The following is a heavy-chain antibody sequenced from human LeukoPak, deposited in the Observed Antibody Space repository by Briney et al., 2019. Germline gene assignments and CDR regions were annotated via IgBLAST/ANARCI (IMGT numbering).Heavy chain of an antibody. CDR2: INHSGST. V-gene: IGHV4-34*01. CDR1: GGSFSRYY. Sequence: SETLSLTCAVNGGSFSRYYWSWIRQPPGKGLEWIGEINHSGSTNYNPSLKSRVTISVDTSKNQFSLKLSSVTAADTAVYYCASYDSSGSDAFDIWGQGTMVTVSS. D-gene: IGHD3-22*01. CDR3: ASYDSSGSDAFDI. J-gene: IGHJ3*02.